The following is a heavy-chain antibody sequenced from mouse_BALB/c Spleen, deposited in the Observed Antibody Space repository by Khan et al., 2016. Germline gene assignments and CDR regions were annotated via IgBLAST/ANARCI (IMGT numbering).Heavy chain of an antibody. Sequence: QVQLKESGPGLVAPSQSLSITCTVSGFSLSRYSVHWVRQSPGKGLEWLGMIWGGGSTDYNSALRSRLSISQDNSKSQVFLKMNSLQTDDSAIYXCARRGYWYFDVWGAGTTVTVSS. CDR3: ARRGYWYFDV. J-gene: IGHJ1*01. CDR1: GFSLSRYS. V-gene: IGHV2-6-4*01. CDR2: IWGGGST.